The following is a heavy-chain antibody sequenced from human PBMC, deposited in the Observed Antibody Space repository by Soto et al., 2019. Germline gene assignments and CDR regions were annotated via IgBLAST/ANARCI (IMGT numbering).Heavy chain of an antibody. CDR1: GFTFTTYA. CDR2: TSNDGRRK. D-gene: IGHD3-22*01. V-gene: IGHV3-30*04. Sequence: QVQMVESGGGVVQPGRSLRLSCAVSGFTFTTYAIHWVRQAPGKGLEWVAVTSNDGRRKYNADSVKGRFTISRDTSKRTLYLQRNSLRSDDTAVYYCARDQWFGSTRRCYYCDFWGQGTLVTVSS. J-gene: IGHJ4*02. CDR3: ARDQWFGSTRRCYYCDF.